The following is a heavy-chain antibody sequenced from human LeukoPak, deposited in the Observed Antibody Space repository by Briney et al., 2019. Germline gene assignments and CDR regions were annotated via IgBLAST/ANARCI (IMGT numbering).Heavy chain of an antibody. Sequence: PSQTLSLTCTVSGGSISSGSYYWSWIRQPAGKGLEWIGRIYTSGSTNYNPSLKSRVTISADTSKNQFSLKLSSVTAADTAVYYCARVSYYYDTSGRGAFDIWGQGTMVTVSS. CDR2: IYTSGST. V-gene: IGHV4-61*02. D-gene: IGHD3-22*01. CDR1: GGSISSGSYY. J-gene: IGHJ3*02. CDR3: ARVSYYYDTSGRGAFDI.